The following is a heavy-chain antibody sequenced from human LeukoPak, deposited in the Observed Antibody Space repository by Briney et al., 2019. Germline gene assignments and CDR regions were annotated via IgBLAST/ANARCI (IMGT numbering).Heavy chain of an antibody. CDR1: GYTFTGYY. D-gene: IGHD6-19*01. CDR3: AREGWYLYNWFDP. Sequence: GASVKVSCKASGYTFTGYYMHWVRQAPGQGLEWMGWINPNSGGTNYAQKFQGRVTMTRDTSISTAYMELSRLRSDDTAVYYCAREGWYLYNWFDPWGQGTLVTVSS. J-gene: IGHJ5*02. CDR2: INPNSGGT. V-gene: IGHV1-2*02.